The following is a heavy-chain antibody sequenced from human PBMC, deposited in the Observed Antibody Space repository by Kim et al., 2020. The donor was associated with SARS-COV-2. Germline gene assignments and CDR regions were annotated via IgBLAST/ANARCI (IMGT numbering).Heavy chain of an antibody. D-gene: IGHD3-10*01. CDR2: INPESGGT. CDR1: GYYFTGHY. J-gene: IGHJ4*02. V-gene: IGHV1-2*06. CDR3: ARVPRNWNYYYFDY. Sequence: ASVNVACKASGYYFTGHYVFWVRQAPGQGLEWMGRINPESGGTNYAQKFQGRVTMTRDTSINTAYMERSGLTSDDSAIYYCARVPRNWNYYYFDYWGQGTLVTVPS.